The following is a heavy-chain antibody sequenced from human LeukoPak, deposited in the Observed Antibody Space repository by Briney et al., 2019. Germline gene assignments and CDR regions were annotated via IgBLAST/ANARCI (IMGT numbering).Heavy chain of an antibody. CDR1: GGTFSSYA. J-gene: IGHJ3*02. Sequence: ASVKVSCKASGGTFSSYAISWVRQAPGQGLEWMGGIIPIFGTANYAQKFQGRVTITTDESTSTACMELSSLRSEDTAVYYCARATYSSPDAFDIWGRGTLVTVS. V-gene: IGHV1-69*05. CDR3: ARATYSSPDAFDI. D-gene: IGHD6-13*01. CDR2: IIPIFGTA.